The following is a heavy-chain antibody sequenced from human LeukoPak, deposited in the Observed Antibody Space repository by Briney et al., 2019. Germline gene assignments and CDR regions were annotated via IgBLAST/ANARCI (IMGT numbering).Heavy chain of an antibody. D-gene: IGHD6-19*01. CDR3: ASRNSSGWSLAYYYYYGMDV. CDR1: GGSFSGCY. Sequence: SETLSLTCAVYGGSFSGCYWSWIRQPPGKGLEWIGEINHSGSTNYNPSLKSRVTISVDTSKNQFSLKLSSVTAADTAVYYCASRNSSGWSLAYYYYYGMDVWGQGTTVTVSS. J-gene: IGHJ6*02. V-gene: IGHV4-34*01. CDR2: INHSGST.